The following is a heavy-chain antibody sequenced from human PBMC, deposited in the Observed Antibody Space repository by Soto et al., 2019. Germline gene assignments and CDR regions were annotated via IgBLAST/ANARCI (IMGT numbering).Heavy chain of an antibody. V-gene: IGHV1-18*01. CDR3: ARDPNVLENGGRYRLFDY. CDR2: ISAYNGNT. D-gene: IGHD2-15*01. J-gene: IGHJ4*02. Sequence: ASVKVSCKASGYTFTSYGISWVRQAPGQGLEWMGWISAYNGNTNYAQKLQGRVTMTTDTSTSTAYMELRSLRGEDTAVYYCARDPNVLENGGRYRLFDYWGQGTLVTVSS. CDR1: GYTFTSYG.